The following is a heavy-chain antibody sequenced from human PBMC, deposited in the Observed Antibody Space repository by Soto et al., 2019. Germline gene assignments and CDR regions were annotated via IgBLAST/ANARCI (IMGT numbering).Heavy chain of an antibody. Sequence: GGSLRLSCAASGFTFSAHWMTWVRQAPGKGLEWVSDISGSGGNTYYAGSVKGRFTISRDNSKSTLYLQMNSLRAEDTAVYYCAKGWNYDFWSGYSIRFDSWGQGALVTVSS. D-gene: IGHD3-3*01. CDR2: ISGSGGNT. CDR1: GFTFSAHW. J-gene: IGHJ4*02. CDR3: AKGWNYDFWSGYSIRFDS. V-gene: IGHV3-23*01.